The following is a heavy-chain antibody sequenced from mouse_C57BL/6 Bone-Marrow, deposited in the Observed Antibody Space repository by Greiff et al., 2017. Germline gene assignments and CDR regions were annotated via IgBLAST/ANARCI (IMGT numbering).Heavy chain of an antibody. V-gene: IGHV3-6*01. CDR1: GYSITSGYY. Sequence: EVKLQESGPGLVKPSQSLSLTCSVTGYSITSGYYWNWIRQFPGNKLEWMGYISYDGSNNYNPSLKNRISITRDTSKNQFFLKLNSVTTENTATYYCASEVTGIFFDYWGKGTTLTVSS. CDR2: ISYDGSN. J-gene: IGHJ2*01. CDR3: ASEVTGIFFDY. D-gene: IGHD4-1*01.